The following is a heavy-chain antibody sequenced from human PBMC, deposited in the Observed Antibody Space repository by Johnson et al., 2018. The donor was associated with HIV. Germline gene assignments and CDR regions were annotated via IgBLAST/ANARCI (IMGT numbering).Heavy chain of an antibody. CDR2: INWNGGST. CDR1: GFTFSTYG. J-gene: IGHJ3*02. Sequence: VQLVESGGGVVQPGRSLRLSCVASGFTFSTYGMSWVRQAPGKGLEWVSGINWNGGSTGYEDSVKGRFTISRDNAKRSLYLQMNSLRVEDPALFFCARDRYPPYDAFDMWGQGTMVTVAS. CDR3: ARDRYPPYDAFDM. D-gene: IGHD1-1*01. V-gene: IGHV3-20*04.